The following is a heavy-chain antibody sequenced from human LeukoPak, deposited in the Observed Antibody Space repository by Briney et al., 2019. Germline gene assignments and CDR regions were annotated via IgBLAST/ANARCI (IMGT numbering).Heavy chain of an antibody. CDR2: FSDSGST. CDR3: ARSETPSGPYSSGWWWFDP. CDR1: GGSIRSYY. Sequence: PSETLSLTCTVSGGSIRSYYWSWIRQPPGKGLEWIGYFSDSGSTNYNPSLKSRVTISGDTSKNHFSLKLSSVSAADTAVYYCARSETPSGPYSSGWWWFDPWGQGTLVTVSS. V-gene: IGHV4-59*01. D-gene: IGHD6-19*01. J-gene: IGHJ5*02.